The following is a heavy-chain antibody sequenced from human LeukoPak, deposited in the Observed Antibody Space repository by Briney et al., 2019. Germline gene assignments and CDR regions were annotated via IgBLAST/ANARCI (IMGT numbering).Heavy chain of an antibody. J-gene: IGHJ3*02. CDR3: XXXDAAMPDAFDI. Sequence: GRSLRLSCAASGFTFSSYAMHWVRQAPGKGLEWVAAISYDGSNKYSADSVKGRFTISRDNSKNTLYLQMNSLRADDTAVYYXXXXDAAMPDAFDIWGQGTTVTVSS. D-gene: IGHD5-18*01. CDR1: GFTFSSYA. V-gene: IGHV3-30*04. CDR2: ISYDGSNK.